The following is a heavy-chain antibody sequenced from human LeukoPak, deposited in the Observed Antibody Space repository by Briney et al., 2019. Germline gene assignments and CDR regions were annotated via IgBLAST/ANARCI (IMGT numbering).Heavy chain of an antibody. D-gene: IGHD1-26*01. CDR2: ISGSGGST. CDR1: GFTFSSYA. J-gene: IGHJ4*02. Sequence: PGGSLRLSCAASGFTFSSYAMSWVRQAPGKGLEWVSAISGSGGSTYYADSVKGRFTISRDNSKNTLYLQMNSLRAEDTAVYYCAKVGGPWWDTTCFDYWGLGTLVTVSS. CDR3: AKVGGPWWDTTCFDY. V-gene: IGHV3-23*01.